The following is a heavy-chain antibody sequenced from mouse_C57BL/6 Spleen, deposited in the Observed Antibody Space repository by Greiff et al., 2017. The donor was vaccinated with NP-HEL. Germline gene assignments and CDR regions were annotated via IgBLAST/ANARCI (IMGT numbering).Heavy chain of an antibody. J-gene: IGHJ2*01. Sequence: QVQLQQSGAELVRPGASVTLSCKASGYTFTDYEMHWVKQTPVHGLEWIGAIDPETGGTAYNQKFKGKAILTADKSSSTAYMELRSLTSEDSAVYYCTRRELGLYYFDYWGQGTTLTVSS. CDR2: IDPETGGT. V-gene: IGHV1-15*01. CDR3: TRRELGLYYFDY. D-gene: IGHD4-1*01. CDR1: GYTFTDYE.